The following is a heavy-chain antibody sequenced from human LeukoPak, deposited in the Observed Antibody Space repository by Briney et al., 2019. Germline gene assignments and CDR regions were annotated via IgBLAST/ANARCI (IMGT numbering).Heavy chain of an antibody. J-gene: IGHJ2*01. D-gene: IGHD2-15*01. V-gene: IGHV5-51*01. CDR2: IYPGDSDT. CDR1: EYRFTGFW. Sequence: GESLKISCKGSEYRFTGFWIGWVRQMPGKGLEWMGIIYPGDSDTRYSPSFQGQVTISADKSISTAYLQWSSLKASDTAMYYCARQGSVYCSGGSCYSNWYFDLWGRGTLVTVSS. CDR3: ARQGSVYCSGGSCYSNWYFDL.